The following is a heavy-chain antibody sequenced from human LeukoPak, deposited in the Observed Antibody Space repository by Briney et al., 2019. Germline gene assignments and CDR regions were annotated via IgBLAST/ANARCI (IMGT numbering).Heavy chain of an antibody. D-gene: IGHD6-13*01. CDR1: GFTFGDYA. CDR3: AKAHSSSWYGDFDY. J-gene: IGHJ4*02. CDR2: ISGSGGST. Sequence: GGSLRLSCTASGFTFGDYAMSWVRQAPGKGLEWVSAISGSGGSTYYADSVKGRFTISRDNSKNTLYLQMNSLRAEDTAVYYCAKAHSSSWYGDFDYWGQGTLVTVSS. V-gene: IGHV3-23*01.